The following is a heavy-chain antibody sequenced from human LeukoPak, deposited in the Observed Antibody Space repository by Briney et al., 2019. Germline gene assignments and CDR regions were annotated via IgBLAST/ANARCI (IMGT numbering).Heavy chain of an antibody. CDR1: GYTFTDYY. V-gene: IGHV1-69-2*01. J-gene: IGHJ4*02. D-gene: IGHD4-17*01. CDR2: VDPEDGET. CDR3: ARGIDYVEDNFDY. Sequence: ASVKVSCKVSGYTFTDYYMHWVQQAPGKGLEWMGLVDPEDGETIYAEKFQGRVTITADTSTDTAYMELSSLRSEDTAVYYCARGIDYVEDNFDYWGQGTLVTASS.